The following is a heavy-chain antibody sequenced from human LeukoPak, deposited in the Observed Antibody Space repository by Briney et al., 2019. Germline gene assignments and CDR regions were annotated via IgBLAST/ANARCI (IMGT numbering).Heavy chain of an antibody. V-gene: IGHV3-74*01. J-gene: IGHJ4*02. CDR2: LNSDGSST. Sequence: GGSLGLSCAASGFTFSSYWMHWVRQAPGKGLVRVSRLNSDGSSTSYADSVKGRFTISRDNAKNTLYLQMNSLRAEDTAVYYCARVYYDGPLDYWGQGTLVTVCS. CDR1: GFTFSSYW. CDR3: ARVYYDGPLDY. D-gene: IGHD3-22*01.